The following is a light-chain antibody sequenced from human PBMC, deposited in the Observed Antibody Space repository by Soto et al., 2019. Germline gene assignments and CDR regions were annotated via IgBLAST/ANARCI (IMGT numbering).Light chain of an antibody. CDR2: EAS. J-gene: IGKJ4*01. CDR3: QQYNTYPLT. V-gene: IGKV1-5*03. Sequence: DIQMTQSPSTLSASVGDRVTITCRASQSISTWLAWYQQKPGKAPKLLIYEASNLEDGVPSRFSGSGSGTEFTITISSLQPDDFATYYCQQYNTYPLTFGGGTKVDIK. CDR1: QSISTW.